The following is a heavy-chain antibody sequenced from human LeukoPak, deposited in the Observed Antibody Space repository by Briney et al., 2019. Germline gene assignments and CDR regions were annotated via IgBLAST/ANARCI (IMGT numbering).Heavy chain of an antibody. CDR2: IYYSGST. J-gene: IGHJ4*02. Sequence: PSETLSLTCTVSGGSISSYYWSWIRQPPGKGLEWIGYIYYSGSTNYNPSLKSRVTISVDTSKNQFSLKLSSVTAADTAVYYSARSGKRANYYDSSGYYYAFDYWGQGTLVTVSS. CDR3: ARSGKRANYYDSSGYYYAFDY. V-gene: IGHV4-59*01. D-gene: IGHD3-22*01. CDR1: GGSISSYY.